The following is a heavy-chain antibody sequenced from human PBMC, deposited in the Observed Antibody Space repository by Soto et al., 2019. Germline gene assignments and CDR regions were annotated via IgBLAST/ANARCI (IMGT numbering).Heavy chain of an antibody. J-gene: IGHJ4*02. V-gene: IGHV3-15*01. D-gene: IGHD3-22*01. Sequence: PVGSLRLSCAASGFTFSNAWMSWVRQAPGKGLEWVGRIKSKTDGGTTDYAAPVKGRFTISRDDSKNTLYLQMNSLKTEDTAVYCCTTDPGYYNDSSGYYSASDYWGQGTLVTVSS. CDR1: GFTFSNAW. CDR3: TTDPGYYNDSSGYYSASDY. CDR2: IKSKTDGGTT.